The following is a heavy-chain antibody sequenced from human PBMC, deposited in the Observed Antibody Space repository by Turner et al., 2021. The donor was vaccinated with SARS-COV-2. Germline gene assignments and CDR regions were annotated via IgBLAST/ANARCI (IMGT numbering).Heavy chain of an antibody. Sequence: QVQLVESGGGVVQPGRSLRLSCAASGFTLSSYGMHWVRQAPGKGLEWVAVISYDGSNKYYADSVKGRFTISRDNSKNTLYLQMNSLRAEDTAVYYCAKVVSPYCSGGTCYSSPADYWGQGTLVTVSS. D-gene: IGHD2-15*01. V-gene: IGHV3-30*18. J-gene: IGHJ4*02. CDR3: AKVVSPYCSGGTCYSSPADY. CDR1: GFTLSSYG. CDR2: ISYDGSNK.